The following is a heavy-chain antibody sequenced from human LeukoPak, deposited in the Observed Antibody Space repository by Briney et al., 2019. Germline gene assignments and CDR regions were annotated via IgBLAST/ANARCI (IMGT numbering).Heavy chain of an antibody. CDR2: INPSGGST. Sequence: ASVKVSCKASGYTFTSYGISWVRQAPGQGLEWMGIINPSGGSTSYAQKFQGRVTMTRDTSTSTVYMELSSLRSEDTAVYYCARGSRLVLRYFDWLLNYGMDVWGQGTTVTVSS. CDR3: ARGSRLVLRYFDWLLNYGMDV. V-gene: IGHV1-46*01. D-gene: IGHD3-9*01. J-gene: IGHJ6*02. CDR1: GYTFTSYG.